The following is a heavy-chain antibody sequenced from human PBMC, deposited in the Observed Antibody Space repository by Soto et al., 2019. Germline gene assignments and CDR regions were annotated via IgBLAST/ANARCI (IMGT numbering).Heavy chain of an antibody. J-gene: IGHJ3*01. CDR1: GFTLSTYN. CDR2: ISGSGHSK. Sequence: PGGSLRLSCAASGFTLSTYNMNWVRQAPGPGLECVSSISGSGHSKYYAESVKGRFSTTRDNSGQTLHLQMTSLTVDDTAIYFCAKVLRREYSDSLTDAFDFWGQGAMVTVSS. V-gene: IGHV3-23*01. D-gene: IGHD4-17*01. CDR3: AKVLRREYSDSLTDAFDF.